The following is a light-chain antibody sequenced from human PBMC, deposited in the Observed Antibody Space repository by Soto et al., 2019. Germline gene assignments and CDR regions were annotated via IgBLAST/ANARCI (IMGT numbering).Light chain of an antibody. CDR2: KAS. CDR3: QQYSSYSRT. V-gene: IGKV1-5*03. Sequence: DIQMTQSPSTLSASVGDRVTITCRASQSISTCLAWYQQKPGKAPKLLISKASSLESGVPSRFSGSGSGIEFNHTISGLQPDDFATYYSQQYSSYSRTFGQGTKVEIK. J-gene: IGKJ1*01. CDR1: QSISTC.